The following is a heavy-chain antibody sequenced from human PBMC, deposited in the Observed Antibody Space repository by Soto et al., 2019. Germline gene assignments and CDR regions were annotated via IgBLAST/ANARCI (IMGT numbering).Heavy chain of an antibody. CDR3: ARGPGYCSGGACTFYYGLDV. CDR2: VYYSGST. Sequence: SETLSLTCSVSDGSISTYYWSWIRQPPGKELEWIGYVYYSGSTNYNPSLKSRATMSVDTSKNQFSLKLNSVTAADTAVYFCARGPGYCSGGACTFYYGLDVWGQGTTVTVSS. CDR1: DGSISTYY. J-gene: IGHJ6*02. D-gene: IGHD2-15*01. V-gene: IGHV4-59*01.